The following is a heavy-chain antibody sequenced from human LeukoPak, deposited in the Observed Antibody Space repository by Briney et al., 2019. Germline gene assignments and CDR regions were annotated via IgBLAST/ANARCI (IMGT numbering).Heavy chain of an antibody. V-gene: IGHV3-23*01. CDR2: ISGSGGST. CDR1: GFTFSSYA. Sequence: PGGSLRLSCAASGFTFSSYAMSWVRQAPGKGLEWVSAISGSGGSTYYADSVKGRFTISRDNSKNTLYLQMNSLRAEDTAVYYCAKDYGRYYYDSSGYFDYWGQGTLVTVSS. J-gene: IGHJ4*02. D-gene: IGHD3-22*01. CDR3: AKDYGRYYYDSSGYFDY.